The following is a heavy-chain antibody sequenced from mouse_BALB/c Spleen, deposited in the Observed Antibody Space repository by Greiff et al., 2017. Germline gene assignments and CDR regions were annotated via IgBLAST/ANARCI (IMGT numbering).Heavy chain of an antibody. D-gene: IGHD4-1*01. CDR2: IDPSDSYT. CDR3: TRLGLGGRRFAY. V-gene: IGHV1S127*01. J-gene: IGHJ3*01. Sequence: QVQLQQPGAELVKPGASVKMSCKASGYTFTSYWMHWVKQRPGQGLEWIGVIDPSDSYTSYNQKFKGKATLTVDTSSSTAYMQLSSLTSEDSAVYYCTRLGLGGRRFAYWGQGTLVTVSA. CDR1: GYTFTSYW.